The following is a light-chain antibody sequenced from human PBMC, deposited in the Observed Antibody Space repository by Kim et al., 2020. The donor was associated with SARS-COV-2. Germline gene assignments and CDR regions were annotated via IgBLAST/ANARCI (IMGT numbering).Light chain of an antibody. Sequence: SVSPGETATLSCMASQSISNNLAWYQQRPGQTPKVLIFEASTRAAGVPAMFSGSGSGTEFTLTITSLQSEDFAVYYCLQYNHWWAFGQGTKVDIK. CDR2: EAS. CDR1: QSISNN. CDR3: LQYNHWWA. J-gene: IGKJ1*01. V-gene: IGKV3-15*01.